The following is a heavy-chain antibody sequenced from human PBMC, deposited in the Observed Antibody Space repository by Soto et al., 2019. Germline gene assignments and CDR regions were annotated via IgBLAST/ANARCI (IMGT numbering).Heavy chain of an antibody. CDR3: ARGPLVVLNYFES. V-gene: IGHV1-69*04. J-gene: IGHJ4*02. Sequence: GASVKVSCKASGGTFRNYPINWVRPAPGQGLEWMGSIFPLTDIPDYAQNFQARLTISADKSTSTAYMELSSLTSDDTAMYFCARGPLVVLNYFESWGQGTLVTVSS. CDR1: GGTFRNYP. CDR2: IFPLTDIP.